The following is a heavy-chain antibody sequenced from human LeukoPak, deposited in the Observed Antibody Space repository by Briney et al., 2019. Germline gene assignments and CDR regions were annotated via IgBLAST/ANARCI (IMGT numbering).Heavy chain of an antibody. CDR2: IYYRGST. Sequence: SETLSLTCTVSGGSISSGGYYWSWIRQHPGKGLEWIGYIYYRGSTFYNPSLKSRVSISADTSKTQFSLKLSSVTAADTAVYYCARGNYYGSGSYLRWFDPWGQGTLVTVSS. CDR1: GGSISSGGYY. D-gene: IGHD3-10*01. V-gene: IGHV4-31*03. CDR3: ARGNYYGSGSYLRWFDP. J-gene: IGHJ5*02.